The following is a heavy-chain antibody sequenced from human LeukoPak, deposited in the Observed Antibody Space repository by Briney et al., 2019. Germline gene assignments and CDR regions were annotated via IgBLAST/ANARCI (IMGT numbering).Heavy chain of an antibody. CDR2: IYYTGST. Sequence: SETLSLTCTVSGDSINSYYWSWIRQPPGKGLEWIGCIYYTGSTTYNPSLKSRVTISVDTSKNQFYLKLRSVTPADTAVYYCAREGGDGNWFDPWGQGTRVIVSS. CDR3: AREGGDGNWFDP. V-gene: IGHV4-59*01. D-gene: IGHD2-21*02. J-gene: IGHJ5*02. CDR1: GDSINSYY.